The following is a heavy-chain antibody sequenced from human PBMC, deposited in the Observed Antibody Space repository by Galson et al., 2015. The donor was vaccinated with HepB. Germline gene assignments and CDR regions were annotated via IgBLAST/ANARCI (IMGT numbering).Heavy chain of an antibody. CDR3: ARGSITIFGVVIPACMDV. V-gene: IGHV1-3*01. CDR2: INAGNGNT. D-gene: IGHD3-3*01. Sequence: SVKVSCKASGYTFTSYAMHWVRQAPGQRFEWMGWINAGNGNTKYSQKFQGRVTITRDTSASTAYMELSSLRSEDTAVYYCARGSITIFGVVIPACMDVWGKGTTVTVSS. CDR1: GYTFTSYA. J-gene: IGHJ6*03.